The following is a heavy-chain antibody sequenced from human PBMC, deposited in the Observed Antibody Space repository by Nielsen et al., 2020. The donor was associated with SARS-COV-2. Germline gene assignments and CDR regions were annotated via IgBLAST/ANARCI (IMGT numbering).Heavy chain of an antibody. CDR2: ISGSGGST. V-gene: IGHV3-23*01. D-gene: IGHD5-12*01. Sequence: GGSLRLSCAASGFTFSSYALHWVRQAPGKGLEWVSAISGSGGSTYYADSVKGRFTISRDNSKNTLYLQMNSLRAEDTALYYCAKLPGYSGYDSNFDYWGQGTLVTVSS. CDR1: GFTFSSYA. J-gene: IGHJ4*02. CDR3: AKLPGYSGYDSNFDY.